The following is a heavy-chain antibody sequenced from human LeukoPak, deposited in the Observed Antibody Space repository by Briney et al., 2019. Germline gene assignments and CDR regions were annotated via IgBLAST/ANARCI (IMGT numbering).Heavy chain of an antibody. V-gene: IGHV3-72*01. Sequence: PGGSLRLSCAASGFTLSDHYMDWVRQAPGKGLEWVGRTRNKANSYSTEYAASVKGRFTISRDNSRNTLYVQMNSLRAEDTAVYYCARDLAPGPGDHNWNYKNCFDSWGQGTLVTVSS. J-gene: IGHJ5*01. CDR1: GFTLSDHY. CDR3: ARDLAPGPGDHNWNYKNCFDS. CDR2: TRNKANSYST. D-gene: IGHD1-7*01.